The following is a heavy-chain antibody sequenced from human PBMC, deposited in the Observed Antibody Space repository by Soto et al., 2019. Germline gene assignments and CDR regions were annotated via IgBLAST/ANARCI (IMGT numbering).Heavy chain of an antibody. J-gene: IGHJ4*02. Sequence: QVQLVQSGAEVKKPGASVKVSCKTSGFTFTNYYINWVRQAPGQGLEVMGWISAYSGNTNYAQNLQGRVTMTTDTTGSTAYLELRSLRSDDTADYFCARGDTYYVNWYFDYWGKGTLVTVSS. V-gene: IGHV1-18*01. CDR1: GFTFTNYY. D-gene: IGHD1-1*01. CDR2: ISAYSGNT. CDR3: ARGDTYYVNWYFDY.